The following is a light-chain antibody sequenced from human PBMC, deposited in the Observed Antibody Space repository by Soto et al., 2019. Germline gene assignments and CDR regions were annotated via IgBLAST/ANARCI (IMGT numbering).Light chain of an antibody. J-gene: IGKJ4*01. Sequence: DIQMTQSPSSLSAFVGDRVTITCRASQDIDNYLAWYQQKPGKVPKLLIYAASTLQSGVPSRFSGSGSGTDFTLTISSLQPEDVATYYCQQCNVDPFTFGGGTKVDIK. CDR2: AAS. CDR3: QQCNVDPFT. CDR1: QDIDNY. V-gene: IGKV1-27*01.